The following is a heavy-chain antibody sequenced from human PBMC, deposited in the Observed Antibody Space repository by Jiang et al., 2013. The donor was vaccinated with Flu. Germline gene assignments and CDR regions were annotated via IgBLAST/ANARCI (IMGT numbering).Heavy chain of an antibody. Sequence: SGAEVKKPGASVKVSCKASGYTFTSYYMHWVRQAPGQGLEWMGIINPSGGSTSYAQKFQGRVTMTRDTSTSTVYMELSSLRSEDTAVYYCASPYMMYSSGWYHPPGYWGQGTLVTVSS. D-gene: IGHD6-19*01. V-gene: IGHV1-46*01. CDR2: INPSGGST. CDR3: ASPYMMYSSGWYHPPGY. J-gene: IGHJ4*02. CDR1: GYTFTSYY.